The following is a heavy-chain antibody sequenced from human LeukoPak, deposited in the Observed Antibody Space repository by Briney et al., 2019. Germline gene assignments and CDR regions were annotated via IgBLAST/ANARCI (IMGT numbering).Heavy chain of an antibody. CDR1: GFTFSSYA. CDR2: ISGSGGST. D-gene: IGHD3-16*01. J-gene: IGHJ4*02. CDR3: AKFITRSYYFDY. V-gene: IGHV3-23*01. Sequence: PGGSLRLSCAASGFTFSSYAMSWVRQAPGKGLECVSAISGSGGSTYYADSVKGRFTISRDNSKNTLYLQMNSLRAEDTAVYYCAKFITRSYYFDYWGQGTLVTVSS.